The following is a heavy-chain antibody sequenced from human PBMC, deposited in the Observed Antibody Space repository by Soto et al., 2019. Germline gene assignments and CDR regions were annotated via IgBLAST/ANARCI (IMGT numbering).Heavy chain of an antibody. J-gene: IGHJ4*02. Sequence: QVQLVQSGAEEKKPGASVKVSCKASGYTFTSYAMHWVRQAPGQRLEWMGWINAGNGNTKYSQKLQGRVTMTRDTSASTAYMELSSLRSEGTAVYYGARSSGCYLSDDYWGQCTLVTVSS. CDR2: INAGNGNT. CDR1: GYTFTSYA. V-gene: IGHV1-3*05. D-gene: IGHD3-22*01. CDR3: ARSSGCYLSDDY.